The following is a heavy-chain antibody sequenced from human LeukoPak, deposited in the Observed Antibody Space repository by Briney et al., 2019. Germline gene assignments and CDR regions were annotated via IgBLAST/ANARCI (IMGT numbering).Heavy chain of an antibody. V-gene: IGHV3-66*01. Sequence: GGSLRLSCAASEFSVGSNYTTWVRQAPGKGLEWVSLIYSGGSTYYADSVKGRFTISRDNSKNTLYLQMNSLRADDTATYYCVRGLLEWLRLETYYFDYWGQGTLVTVSS. J-gene: IGHJ4*02. CDR3: VRGLLEWLRLETYYFDY. D-gene: IGHD3-3*01. CDR2: IYSGGST. CDR1: EFSVGSNY.